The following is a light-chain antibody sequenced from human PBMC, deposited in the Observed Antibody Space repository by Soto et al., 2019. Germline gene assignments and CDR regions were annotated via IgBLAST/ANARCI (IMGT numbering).Light chain of an antibody. CDR2: GAS. CDR3: QQYCQEYGSSAPSWM. Sequence: ETVLTQSPGTLSLSPGERATLCCRASQTVSSSYLAWYQQKPGQAPRLLIYGASSRATGIPYRSSGSGCGKDFLLTIARLEPEDFAVDYCQQYCQEYGSSAPSWMLGQGPRVEIK. CDR1: QTVSSSY. J-gene: IGKJ1*01. V-gene: IGKV3-20*01.